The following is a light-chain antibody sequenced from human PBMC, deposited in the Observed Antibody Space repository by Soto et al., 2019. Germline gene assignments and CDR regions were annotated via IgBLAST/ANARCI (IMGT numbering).Light chain of an antibody. V-gene: IGLV2-14*01. Sequence: QSALTQPASVSGSPGQSITISCTGTSSDVGGYHYVSWYQQHPGKAPKLMIYEVSNRPSWVSNRFSGSKSGNTASLTISGLQAEDEADYFCSSYGSTSTRYVFGTGTKVTVL. CDR3: SSYGSTSTRYV. CDR1: SSDVGGYHY. CDR2: EVS. J-gene: IGLJ1*01.